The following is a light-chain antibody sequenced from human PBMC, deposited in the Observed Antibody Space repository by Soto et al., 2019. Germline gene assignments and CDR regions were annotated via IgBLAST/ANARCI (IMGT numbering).Light chain of an antibody. J-gene: IGKJ5*01. CDR1: QTPTNSF. Sequence: EIVLTQSPCTLSLSPGERATLSCRASQTPTNSFIAWYQQKPGQAPRLLIYDTSSRATGIPDRFSGSGSGTDFTLTISRLEPEDFAVFFCQQYGTSEIIFGQGTRLEIK. V-gene: IGKV3-20*01. CDR3: QQYGTSEII. CDR2: DTS.